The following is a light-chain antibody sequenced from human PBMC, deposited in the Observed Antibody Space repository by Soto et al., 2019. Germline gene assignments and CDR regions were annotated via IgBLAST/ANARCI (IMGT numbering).Light chain of an antibody. Sequence: HSVLTQPPSVSAAPGQKVTISCSGSPSNIGKNFVSWYQQLPGTAPKLIIYEGDKRPSGLPARFSRSESGKSATLAIPGLHTGDEADYYCVSWDSSLITVVFGGGTKLTVL. V-gene: IGLV1-51*02. CDR3: VSWDSSLITVV. CDR1: PSNIGKNF. CDR2: EGD. J-gene: IGLJ2*01.